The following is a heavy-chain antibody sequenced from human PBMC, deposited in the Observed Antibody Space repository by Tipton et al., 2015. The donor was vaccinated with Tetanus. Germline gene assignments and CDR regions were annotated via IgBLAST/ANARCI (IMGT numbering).Heavy chain of an antibody. CDR2: IYHSGST. CDR3: ARGPRGSYYDSSGYSLHY. J-gene: IGHJ4*02. D-gene: IGHD3-22*01. Sequence: PGLVKPSGTLSLTCAVSGGSISSSNWWSWVRQPPGKGLEWIGEIYHSGSTNYNPSLKSRVTISVDKSKNQFSLKLSSVTAADTAVYYCARGPRGSYYDSSGYSLHYWGQGTLVTVSS. CDR1: GGSISSSNW. V-gene: IGHV4-4*02.